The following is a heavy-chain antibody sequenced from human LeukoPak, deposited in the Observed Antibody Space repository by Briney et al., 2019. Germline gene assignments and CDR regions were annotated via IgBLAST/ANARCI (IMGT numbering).Heavy chain of an antibody. V-gene: IGHV4-34*01. CDR3: ATRVVRGVINW. J-gene: IGHJ4*02. Sequence: PSETLSLTCAVYGGSSSGYYWSWIRQPPGKGLEWIGEINHSGSTNYNPSLKSRVTISVDTSKNQFSLKLSSVTAADTAVYYCATRVVRGVINWWGQGTLVTVSS. D-gene: IGHD3-10*01. CDR2: INHSGST. CDR1: GGSSSGYY.